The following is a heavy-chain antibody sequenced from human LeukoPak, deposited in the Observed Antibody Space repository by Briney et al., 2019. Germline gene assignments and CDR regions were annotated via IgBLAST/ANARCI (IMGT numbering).Heavy chain of an antibody. CDR2: ISGSGGST. D-gene: IGHD3-16*02. Sequence: GGSLRLSCAASGFTFSSSAMNWVRQAPGKGLEWVSAISGSGGSTYYADSVKGRFTISRDNSRNTLYLQMNSLRAEDTAVYYCARGAYDYVWGSYRYGSYFDYWGQGTLVTVSS. V-gene: IGHV3-23*01. CDR3: ARGAYDYVWGSYRYGSYFDY. J-gene: IGHJ4*02. CDR1: GFTFSSSA.